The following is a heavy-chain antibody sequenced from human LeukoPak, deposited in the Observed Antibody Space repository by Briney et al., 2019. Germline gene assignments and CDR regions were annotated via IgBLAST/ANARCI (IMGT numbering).Heavy chain of an antibody. V-gene: IGHV4-59*01. CDR1: GGSISRYY. CDR2: IYYSGST. CDR3: ARMVVAATQRYFQH. J-gene: IGHJ1*01. Sequence: SETLSLTCTVSGGSISRYYWSWIRQPPGKGLEWIGYIYYSGSTNYNPSFKSRVTISVDTSKNQFSLNLSSVTAADTAVYYCARMVVAATQRYFQHWGQGTLATVSS. D-gene: IGHD2-15*01.